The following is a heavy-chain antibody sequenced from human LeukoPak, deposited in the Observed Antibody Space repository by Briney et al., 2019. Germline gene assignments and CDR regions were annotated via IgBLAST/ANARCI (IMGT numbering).Heavy chain of an antibody. D-gene: IGHD3-3*01. CDR3: ARERLTYYDFWSGSHYYYGMDV. CDR1: GFTFSSYS. V-gene: IGHV3-21*01. CDR2: ISSSSSSYI. Sequence: GGSLRLSCAASGFTFSSYSMNWVRQAPGKGLEWVSSISSSSSSYIYYADSVKGRFTISRDNAKNSLYLQMNSLRAEDTAVYYCARERLTYYDFWSGSHYYYGMDVWGQGTTVTVSS. J-gene: IGHJ6*02.